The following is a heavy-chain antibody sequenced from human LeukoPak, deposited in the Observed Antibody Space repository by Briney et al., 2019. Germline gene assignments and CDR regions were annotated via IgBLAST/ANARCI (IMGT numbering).Heavy chain of an antibody. CDR1: GYTFPSYF. V-gene: IGHV1-46*01. D-gene: IGHD6-6*01. Sequence: AASVKVSCKASGYTFPSYFMHWVRQAPGQGLEWMGIINPTGGSTTYAQKFQGRVTMTRDTSTSTVYMELSSLRSDDTAVYYYARTAARRFDYWGQGTLVTVSS. CDR2: INPTGGST. CDR3: ARTAARRFDY. J-gene: IGHJ4*02.